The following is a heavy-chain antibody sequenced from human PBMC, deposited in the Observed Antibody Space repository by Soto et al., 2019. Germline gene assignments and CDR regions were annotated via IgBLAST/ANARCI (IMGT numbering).Heavy chain of an antibody. CDR3: ARVPYSSGWYGGMGY. J-gene: IGHJ4*02. Sequence: GGSLRLSCAASGFTFSSYSMNWVRQAPGKGLEWVSSISSSSSYIYYADSVKGRFTISRDNAKNSLYLQMNSLRAEDTAVYYCARVPYSSGWYGGMGYWGQGTLVTVSS. CDR2: ISSSSSYI. CDR1: GFTFSSYS. D-gene: IGHD6-19*01. V-gene: IGHV3-21*01.